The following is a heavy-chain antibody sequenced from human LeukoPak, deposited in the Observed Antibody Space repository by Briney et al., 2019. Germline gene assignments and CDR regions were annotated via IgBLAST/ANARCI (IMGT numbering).Heavy chain of an antibody. CDR3: TRGKGNYGDPASFDY. V-gene: IGHV1-18*01. D-gene: IGHD4-17*01. Sequence: GASVKVSCKASGGTFSSYAISWVRQAPGQGLEWMGWISVYNGNTNYAQKLQGRVTMTTDTSTSTAYMEVRSLRSDDTAVYYCTRGKGNYGDPASFDYWGQGTLVTVSS. CDR2: ISVYNGNT. J-gene: IGHJ4*02. CDR1: GGTFSSYA.